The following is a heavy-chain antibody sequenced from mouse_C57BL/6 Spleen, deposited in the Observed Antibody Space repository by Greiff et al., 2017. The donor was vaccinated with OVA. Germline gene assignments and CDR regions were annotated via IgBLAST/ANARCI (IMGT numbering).Heavy chain of an antibody. CDR2: IYPRSGNT. V-gene: IGHV1-81*01. CDR3: ARWIDYDVLFAY. CDR1: GYTFTSYG. D-gene: IGHD2-4*01. Sequence: QVQLKESGAELARPGASVKLSCKASGYTFTSYGISWVKQRTGQGLELIGEIYPRSGNTYYNEKFKGKATLTADKSSSTAYMELRSLTSEDSAVYFCARWIDYDVLFAYWGQGTLVTVSA. J-gene: IGHJ3*01.